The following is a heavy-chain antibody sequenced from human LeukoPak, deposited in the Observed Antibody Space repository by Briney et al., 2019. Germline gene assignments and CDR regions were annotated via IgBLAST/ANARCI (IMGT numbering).Heavy chain of an antibody. V-gene: IGHV1-18*01. CDR2: ISAYNGNT. Sequence: GASVKVSCKASGYTFTSYGISWVRQAPGQGLEWMGWISAYNGNTNYALKLQGRVTMTTDTSTSTAYMELRSLRSDDTAVYYCARDSLGYYDSSGYYPSNYYYMDVWGKGTTVTVSS. CDR3: ARDSLGYYDSSGYYPSNYYYMDV. D-gene: IGHD3-22*01. CDR1: GYTFTSYG. J-gene: IGHJ6*03.